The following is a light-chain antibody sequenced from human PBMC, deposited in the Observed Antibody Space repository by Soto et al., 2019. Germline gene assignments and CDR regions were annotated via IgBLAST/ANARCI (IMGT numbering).Light chain of an antibody. CDR1: QDINKY. V-gene: IGKV1-39*01. CDR2: STS. Sequence: DIQMTQSPSSLSAAVGDRVTITCRASQDINKYLNWYHQTPGKAPKPLIFSTSTLYSGVPSRFSGSRSGTDFTLTISSLQPEDFATYYCQQSYSSPYTFGQGTKVEIK. CDR3: QQSYSSPYT. J-gene: IGKJ2*01.